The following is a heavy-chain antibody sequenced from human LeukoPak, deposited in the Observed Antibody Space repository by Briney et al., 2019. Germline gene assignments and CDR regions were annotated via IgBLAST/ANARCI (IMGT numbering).Heavy chain of an antibody. D-gene: IGHD6-19*01. Sequence: GGSLRLSCAAFGFTFSSYSMNWVRQAPGKGLEWVSSISSSSSYIYYADSVKGRFTISRDNAKNSLYLQMNSLRAEDTAVYYCARALPTLIYSSGCQNWGQGTLVTVSS. V-gene: IGHV3-21*01. CDR2: ISSSSSYI. J-gene: IGHJ4*02. CDR3: ARALPTLIYSSGCQN. CDR1: GFTFSSYS.